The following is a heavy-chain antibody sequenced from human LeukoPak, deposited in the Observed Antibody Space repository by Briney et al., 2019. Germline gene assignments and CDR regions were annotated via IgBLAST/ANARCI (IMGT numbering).Heavy chain of an antibody. CDR2: INPNSGGT. Sequence: ASVKVSCKASGYTFIGYYMHWVRQAPGQGLEWMGWINPNSGGTNYAQKFQGRVTMTRDTSISTAYMELSRLRSDDTAVYYCARDRDYYDSSGYYWFDYWGQGTLVTVSS. D-gene: IGHD3-22*01. CDR1: GYTFIGYY. V-gene: IGHV1-2*02. J-gene: IGHJ4*02. CDR3: ARDRDYYDSSGYYWFDY.